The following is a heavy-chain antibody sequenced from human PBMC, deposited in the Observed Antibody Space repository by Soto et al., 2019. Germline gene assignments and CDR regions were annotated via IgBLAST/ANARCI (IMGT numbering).Heavy chain of an antibody. V-gene: IGHV4-39*02. Sequence: SETLSLTCTVSGDSISSRNYYWGWIRQPPGKGLEWIGSVYYSVSTYYNPSLKSRVTISVDTSKNQLSLKLSSVTAADTAVYYCVRGSAPQAWGQGTLVTVSS. CDR2: VYYSVST. CDR1: GDSISSRNYY. J-gene: IGHJ5*02. CDR3: VRGSAPQA.